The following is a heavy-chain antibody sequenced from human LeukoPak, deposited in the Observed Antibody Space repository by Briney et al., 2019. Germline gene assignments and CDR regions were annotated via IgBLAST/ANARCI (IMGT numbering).Heavy chain of an antibody. CDR1: GGSISSGDYY. D-gene: IGHD2-2*01. Sequence: ASETLSLTCTVSGGSISSGDYYWSWIRQPPGKGLEWIGYIYYSGSTYYNPSLKSRVTISVDTSKNQFSLKLSSVTAADTAVYYCARDGGYCSSTSCYAHWDQGTLVTVSS. V-gene: IGHV4-30-4*01. CDR2: IYYSGST. J-gene: IGHJ4*02. CDR3: ARDGGYCSSTSCYAH.